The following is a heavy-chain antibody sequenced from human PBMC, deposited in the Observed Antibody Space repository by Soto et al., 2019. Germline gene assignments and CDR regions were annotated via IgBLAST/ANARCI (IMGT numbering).Heavy chain of an antibody. CDR1: GFSFSNYA. Sequence: QVQLVDSGGGVVQPGRSLRLSCAASGFSFSNYAIHWVRQGPGKGLEWITILSHDGTNPFYADAVKGRLTVSRDNSKNILYLQMTGLRAADTGVYYCAAGVLIGHDAFDFWGQGTMVSVSS. CDR3: AAGVLIGHDAFDF. CDR2: LSHDGTNP. D-gene: IGHD3-9*01. J-gene: IGHJ3*01. V-gene: IGHV3-30*03.